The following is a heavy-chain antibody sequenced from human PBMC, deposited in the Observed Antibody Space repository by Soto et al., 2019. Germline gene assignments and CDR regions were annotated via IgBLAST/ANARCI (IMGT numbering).Heavy chain of an antibody. CDR1: GDSMATGGHY. Sequence: LSLTCTVSGDSMATGGHYYNWIRQVPGKGLEWIGYVYYSGATHYTPSLRARATISRDTSRNQFSLRLVSVTAADTALYYCARDKDLQPTVWGFWGQGIQVTVSS. D-gene: IGHD3-16*01. CDR2: VYYSGAT. CDR3: ARDKDLQPTVWGF. V-gene: IGHV4-31*03. J-gene: IGHJ4*02.